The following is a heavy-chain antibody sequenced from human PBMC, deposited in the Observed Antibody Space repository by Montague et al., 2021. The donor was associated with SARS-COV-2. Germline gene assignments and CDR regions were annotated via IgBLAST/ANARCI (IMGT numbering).Heavy chain of an antibody. J-gene: IGHJ4*02. V-gene: IGHV6-1*01. CDR2: TYFRSGLYN. CDR1: GDSVSSSTVA. CDR3: ARQDTSGWLTFDY. D-gene: IGHD6-19*01. Sequence: CAISGDSVSSSTVAWNWLRQSPSRGLEWLGRTYFRSGLYNDYALSVKSRLNIQPDSAKNQFSLQLTSVTPEDTAIYYCARQDTSGWLTFDYWGQGILVTVSS.